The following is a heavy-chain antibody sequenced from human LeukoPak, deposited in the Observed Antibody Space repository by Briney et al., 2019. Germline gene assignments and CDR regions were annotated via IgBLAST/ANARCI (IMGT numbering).Heavy chain of an antibody. CDR2: INPNSDFT. CDR1: GYTFTAYY. CDR3: ARAISAGSPITASDC. J-gene: IGHJ4*02. D-gene: IGHD2-15*01. Sequence: ASVRVSCKTSGYTFTAYYMHWVRQAPGQGLEWMGWINPNSDFTNFAQNFQGRVTMTSDTSISTAYMELSRLRSDDTAVYYCARAISAGSPITASDCWGQGTLVTASA. V-gene: IGHV1-2*02.